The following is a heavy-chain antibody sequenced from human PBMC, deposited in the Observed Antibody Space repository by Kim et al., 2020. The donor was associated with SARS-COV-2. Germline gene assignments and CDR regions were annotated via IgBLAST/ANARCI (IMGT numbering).Heavy chain of an antibody. CDR1: GGTFSSYA. CDR3: LYETAGPQAFDI. CDR2: IIPILGIA. V-gene: IGHV1-69*04. D-gene: IGHD5-12*01. J-gene: IGHJ3*02. Sequence: SVKVSCKASGGTFSSYAISWVRQAPGQGLEWMGRIIPILGIANYAQKFQGRVTITADKSTSTAYMELSSLRSEDTAVYYCLYETAGPQAFDIWGQGTMVTVSS.